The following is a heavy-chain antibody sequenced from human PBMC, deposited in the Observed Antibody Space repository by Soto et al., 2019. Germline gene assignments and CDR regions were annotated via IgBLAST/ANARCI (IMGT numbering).Heavy chain of an antibody. CDR3: ASGIGYCSSTSCPYYYGMDV. Sequence: QVQLVQSGAEVKKPGSSVKVSCKASGGTFSSYAISWVRQAPGQGLEWMGGSIPIFGTANYAQKFQGRVTITADESTSTAYMELSSLRSEDTAVYYCASGIGYCSSTSCPYYYGMDVWGQGTTVTVSS. CDR2: SIPIFGTA. J-gene: IGHJ6*02. D-gene: IGHD2-2*01. CDR1: GGTFSSYA. V-gene: IGHV1-69*01.